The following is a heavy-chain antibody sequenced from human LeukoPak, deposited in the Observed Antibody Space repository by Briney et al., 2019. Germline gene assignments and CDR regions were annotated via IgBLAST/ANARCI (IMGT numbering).Heavy chain of an antibody. D-gene: IGHD3-10*01. CDR3: ARGHTMVRGVNYFDY. V-gene: IGHV4-34*01. CDR1: GGSFSGYY. J-gene: IGHJ4*02. Sequence: SETLSLTCAVYGGSFSGYYWSWIRQPPGKGLEWIGEINHSGSTNYNPSLKSRVTISVDTSKNQFSLKRSSVTAADTAVYYCARGHTMVRGVNYFDYWGQGTLVTVSS. CDR2: INHSGST.